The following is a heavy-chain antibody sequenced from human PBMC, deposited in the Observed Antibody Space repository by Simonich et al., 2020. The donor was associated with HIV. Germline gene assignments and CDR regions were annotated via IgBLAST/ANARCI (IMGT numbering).Heavy chain of an antibody. D-gene: IGHD2-2*01. CDR2: INHSGST. CDR1: GGSFIGYY. Sequence: QVQLQQWGAGLLKPSETLSLTCAVYGGSFIGYYWSWIRQPPGKGLRGIGEINHSGSTNYNPSLKSRVTISVDTSKNQFSLKLSSVTAADTAVYYCARGFYQRLYYFDYWGQGTLVTVSS. CDR3: ARGFYQRLYYFDY. V-gene: IGHV4-34*01. J-gene: IGHJ4*02.